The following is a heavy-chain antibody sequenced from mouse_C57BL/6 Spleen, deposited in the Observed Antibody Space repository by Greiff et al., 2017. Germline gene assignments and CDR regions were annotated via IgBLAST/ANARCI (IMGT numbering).Heavy chain of an antibody. J-gene: IGHJ3*01. Sequence: VQLQQPGAELVRPGSSVKLSCKASGYTFTSYWMHWVKQRPIQGLEWIGNIDPSGSDTHYNQKFKDKATLTVDKSSSTAYMQLSSLTSEDSAVXYCARGRALFAYWGQGTLVTVSA. V-gene: IGHV1-52*01. CDR2: IDPSGSDT. D-gene: IGHD3-3*01. CDR3: ARGRALFAY. CDR1: GYTFTSYW.